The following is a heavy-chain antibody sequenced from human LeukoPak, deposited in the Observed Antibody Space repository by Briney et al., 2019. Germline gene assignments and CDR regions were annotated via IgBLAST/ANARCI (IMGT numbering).Heavy chain of an antibody. CDR2: ISTDGSYK. CDR3: ARSLIPGRWYFDL. Sequence: GGSLRLSCAVSGFTFSGFPFHWARQAPGKGLEWVAAISTDGSYKYHGDSVKGRFTISRDNPMNTLYLQMNGLRPDDTAVYYCARSLIPGRWYFDLWGRGTLVTVSS. CDR1: GFTFSGFP. J-gene: IGHJ2*01. V-gene: IGHV3-30*04. D-gene: IGHD2-2*02.